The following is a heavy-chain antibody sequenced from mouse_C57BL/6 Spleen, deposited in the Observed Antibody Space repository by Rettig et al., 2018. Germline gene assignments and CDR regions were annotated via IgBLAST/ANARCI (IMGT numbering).Heavy chain of an antibody. CDR2: INPNNGGT. CDR3: ARSGLLRNY. CDR1: GYTFTDYY. J-gene: IGHJ2*01. Sequence: EVQLQQSGPELVKPGASVKISCKASGYTFTDYYMNWVKQSHGKSLEWIGDINPNNGGTSYNQKFKGKATLTVDKSSSTAYMELRSLTSEDSAVYYCARSGLLRNYWGQGTTLTVSS. V-gene: IGHV1-26*01. D-gene: IGHD2-3*01.